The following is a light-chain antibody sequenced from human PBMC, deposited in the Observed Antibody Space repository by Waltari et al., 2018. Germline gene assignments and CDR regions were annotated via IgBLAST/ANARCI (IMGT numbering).Light chain of an antibody. Sequence: DIVMTQSPECLGVSLGERATINCKSSQDVTNSLSWYKQQPGQPPELLIYWASTRESGVPDRFSGSGFGTDFTLTTRSLQAEDVAVYYCLQHYTTPFTFGPGTRVDI. V-gene: IGKV4-1*01. CDR3: LQHYTTPFT. J-gene: IGKJ3*01. CDR2: WAS. CDR1: QDVTNS.